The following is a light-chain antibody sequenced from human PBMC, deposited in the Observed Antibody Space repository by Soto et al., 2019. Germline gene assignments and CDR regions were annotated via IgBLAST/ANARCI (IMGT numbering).Light chain of an antibody. J-gene: IGKJ5*01. Sequence: DIQMTQSPSTLSASVGDRVTITCRASQSISSWLAWYQQKPGKAPKLLIYDASNSESGVPSRFSGSGSGTEFTLTIRSLQPDDFATYYCQQYNSYPITFGQGTRLEIK. V-gene: IGKV1-5*01. CDR1: QSISSW. CDR3: QQYNSYPIT. CDR2: DAS.